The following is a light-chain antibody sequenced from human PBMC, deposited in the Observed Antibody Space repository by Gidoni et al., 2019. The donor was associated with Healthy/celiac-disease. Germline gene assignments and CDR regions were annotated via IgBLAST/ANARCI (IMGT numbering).Light chain of an antibody. CDR3: MQALQTPDT. Sequence: DIVMPQSPLSLPVTPGEPASISCRSSQSLLHSNGYNDLDWYLQKPGQSPQLLIYFGSNRAYGVPDRFSGSGSGTDFTLKISRVEAEDVGVYYCMQALQTPDTFXQXTKLEIK. J-gene: IGKJ2*01. CDR1: QSLLHSNGYND. V-gene: IGKV2-28*01. CDR2: FGS.